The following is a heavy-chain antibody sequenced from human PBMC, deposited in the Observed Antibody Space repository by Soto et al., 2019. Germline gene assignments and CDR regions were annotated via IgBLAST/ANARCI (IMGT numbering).Heavy chain of an antibody. CDR1: GGSISSYY. D-gene: IGHD2-15*01. J-gene: IGHJ4*02. CDR3: ARRWGRSFDS. Sequence: QVQLQESGPGLVKPSETLSLTCTVSGGSISSYYWSWIRQPPGKGMEWIGYTYYSGSPNYNPSLKSRVTISVDTSNNQFSLKLSSVTAADTAVYYCARRWGRSFDSWGQGTLVTVSS. V-gene: IGHV4-59*08. CDR2: TYYSGSP.